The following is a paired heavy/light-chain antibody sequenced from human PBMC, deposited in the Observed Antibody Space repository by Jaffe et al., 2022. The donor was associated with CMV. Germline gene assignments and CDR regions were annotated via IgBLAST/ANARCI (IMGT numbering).Light chain of an antibody. CDR1: QSVSSY. CDR2: NAS. CDR3: QQRSNWPPT. J-gene: IGKJ5*01. Sequence: EIVLTQSPVTLSLSPGERATLSCRASQSVSSYLAWYQQRPGQAPRLLIYNASSRATGIPARFSGSGSGTDFTLTISSLQPEDFAVYYCQQRSNWPPTFGQGTRLEIK. V-gene: IGKV3-11*01.
Heavy chain of an antibody. D-gene: IGHD3-10*01. CDR1: GYNFIDYW. CDR2: ISPGDSDT. Sequence: EVQLVQSGAEVKKPGESLRISCKTSGYNFIDYWIAWVRQMPGEGLEWMGIISPGDSDTRYGPSFEGQVAMSVDRSFSTAYLQLSNLKASDTATYFCARRFGSGPYYRNHFYLDVWGKGTTVTVSS. J-gene: IGHJ6*03. CDR3: ARRFGSGPYYRNHFYLDV. V-gene: IGHV5-51*01.